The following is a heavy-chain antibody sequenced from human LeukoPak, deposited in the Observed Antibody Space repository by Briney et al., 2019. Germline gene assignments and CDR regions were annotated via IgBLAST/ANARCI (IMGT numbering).Heavy chain of an antibody. Sequence: SQTLSLTCTVSGASISSGGYYWSWIGQPPGKGLEWIGYIYYSGSTYYNPSLKSRVTISVDTSKNQFSLKLSSVTAADTAVYYCAREGVVAFDIWGQGTMVTVSS. CDR1: GASISSGGYY. CDR3: AREGVVAFDI. V-gene: IGHV4-31*03. J-gene: IGHJ3*02. D-gene: IGHD2-15*01. CDR2: IYYSGST.